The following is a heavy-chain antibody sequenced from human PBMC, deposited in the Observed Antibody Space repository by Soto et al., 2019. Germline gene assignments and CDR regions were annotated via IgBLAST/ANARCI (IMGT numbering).Heavy chain of an antibody. CDR3: ASGRANYYDSSGPFDY. D-gene: IGHD3-22*01. CDR1: GGTFSSYA. V-gene: IGHV1-69*13. Sequence: ASVKVSCKASGGTFSSYAISWVRQAPGQGLEWMGGIIPIFGTANYAQKFQGRVTITADESTSTAYMELSSLRSEDTAVYYCASGRANYYDSSGPFDYWGQGALVTVSS. CDR2: IIPIFGTA. J-gene: IGHJ4*02.